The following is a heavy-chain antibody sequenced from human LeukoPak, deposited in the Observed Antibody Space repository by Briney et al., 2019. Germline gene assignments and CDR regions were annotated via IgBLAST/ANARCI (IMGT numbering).Heavy chain of an antibody. V-gene: IGHV4-39*01. CDR2: IYYSGST. D-gene: IGHD3-9*01. CDR3: ARQKVDYDILTGYYISWFDP. Sequence: SKTLSLTCTVSGGSISSSSYYWGWIRQPPGKGLEWIGSIYYSGSTYYNPSLKSRVTISVDTSKNQFSLKLSSVTAADTAVYYCARQKVDYDILTGYYISWFDPWGQGTLVTVSS. CDR1: GGSISSSSYY. J-gene: IGHJ5*02.